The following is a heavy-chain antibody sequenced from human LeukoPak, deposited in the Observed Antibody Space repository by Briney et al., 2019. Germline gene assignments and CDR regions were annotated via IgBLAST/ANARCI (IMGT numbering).Heavy chain of an antibody. Sequence: HSGGSLRLSCAASGFTFSSYGMHWVRQAPGKGLEWVAVISYDGSNKYYADSVEGRFTISRDNSKNTLYLQMNSLRAEDTAVYYCAKDRSRGGYYGSGSYSDYWGQGTLVTVSS. CDR3: AKDRSRGGYYGSGSYSDY. CDR2: ISYDGSNK. CDR1: GFTFSSYG. J-gene: IGHJ4*02. V-gene: IGHV3-30*18. D-gene: IGHD3-10*01.